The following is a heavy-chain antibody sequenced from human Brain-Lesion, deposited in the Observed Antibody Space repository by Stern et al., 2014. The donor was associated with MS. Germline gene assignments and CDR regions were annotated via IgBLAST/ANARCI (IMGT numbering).Heavy chain of an antibody. CDR2: GSYDGSNK. Sequence: VQLLESGGGVVQPGRPLRLSCVASGFTFGSCAMHWVRQAPGKGLELVAGGSYDGSNKYYADSVKGRFTISRDNSQNTLYMQMSSLRPEDTAVYYCAKDRQYLTYFFDHWGQGSLVTVSS. CDR1: GFTFGSCA. V-gene: IGHV3-30*18. J-gene: IGHJ5*02. D-gene: IGHD2/OR15-2a*01. CDR3: AKDRQYLTYFFDH.